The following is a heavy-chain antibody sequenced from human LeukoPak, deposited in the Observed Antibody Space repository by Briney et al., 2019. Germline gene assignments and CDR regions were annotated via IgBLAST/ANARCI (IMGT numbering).Heavy chain of an antibody. Sequence: GGSLKISCRGSGYTFTLYWIAWVRQMPGQGLDWMGIIYPGDSDTRYSPSFQGQVTISADKSTTAAFLQGSSLKASDVAMYFCARLADTTSWGQGTLVTVSS. V-gene: IGHV5-51*01. D-gene: IGHD1-26*01. CDR3: ARLADTTS. CDR2: IYPGDSDT. J-gene: IGHJ5*02. CDR1: GYTFTLYW.